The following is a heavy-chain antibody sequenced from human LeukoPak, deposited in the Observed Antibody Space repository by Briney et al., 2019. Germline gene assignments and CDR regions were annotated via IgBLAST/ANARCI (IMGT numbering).Heavy chain of an antibody. CDR3: ARPAHCSSTSCSAFDY. Sequence: GGSLRLSCAASGFTFSSYWMSWVRQAPGKGLVWAANIKEDGSEKYYVDSVKGRFTISRDNAKNSLYLQMNSLRAEDTAVYYCARPAHCSSTSCSAFDYWGQGTLVTVSS. V-gene: IGHV3-7*01. D-gene: IGHD2-2*01. J-gene: IGHJ4*02. CDR2: IKEDGSEK. CDR1: GFTFSSYW.